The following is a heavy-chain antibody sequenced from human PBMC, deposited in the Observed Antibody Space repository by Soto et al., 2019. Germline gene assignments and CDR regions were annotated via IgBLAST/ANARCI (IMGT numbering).Heavy chain of an antibody. Sequence: QLQLQESGPGLVKPSETLSLTCTVSGGSISSNSYYWAWIRQPPGKGLEWIGNIYYSGTTYYNPALKSRVTISVDTPKSPFSLKLSSVPAADTAVYYCARHKGGYYSGVDVWGQGTTVTVSS. CDR2: IYYSGTT. D-gene: IGHD3-16*01. CDR1: GGSISSNSYY. J-gene: IGHJ6*02. CDR3: ARHKGGYYSGVDV. V-gene: IGHV4-39*01.